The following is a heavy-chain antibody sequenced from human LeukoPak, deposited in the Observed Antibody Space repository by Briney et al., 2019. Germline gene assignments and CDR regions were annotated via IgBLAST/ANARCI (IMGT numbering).Heavy chain of an antibody. CDR2: MNPNSGNT. Sequence: VGSVKVSCKASGYTFTSYDINWVRQATGQGLEWTGWMNPNSGNTGYAQKFQGRVTMTRNTSISTAYMELSSLRSEDTAVYYCARGVTVKRPFGYWGQGTLVTVSS. J-gene: IGHJ4*02. CDR1: GYTFTSYD. V-gene: IGHV1-8*01. CDR3: ARGVTVKRPFGY. D-gene: IGHD2-21*02.